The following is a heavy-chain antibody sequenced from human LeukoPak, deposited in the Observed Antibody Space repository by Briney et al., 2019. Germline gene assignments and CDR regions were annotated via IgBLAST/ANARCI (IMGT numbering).Heavy chain of an antibody. V-gene: IGHV3-48*01. CDR2: ISSSSSTI. Sequence: ETLSLTCAVYGGSFSGYYWSWVRQAPGKGLEWVSYISSSSSTIYYADSVKGRFTISRDNAKNSLYLQMNSLRAEDTAVYYCARASPIDYWGQGTLVTVSS. J-gene: IGHJ4*02. CDR3: ARASPIDY. CDR1: GGSFSGYY.